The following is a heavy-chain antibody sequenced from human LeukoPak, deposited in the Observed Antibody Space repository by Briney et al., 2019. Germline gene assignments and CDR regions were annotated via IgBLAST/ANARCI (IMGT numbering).Heavy chain of an antibody. V-gene: IGHV4-4*09. CDR2: IYTSGST. CDR3: ARYCSSTSCYRWFDP. CDR1: GGSISSYY. J-gene: IGHJ5*02. Sequence: PSETLSLTCTVSGGSISSYYWSWIRQPPGKGLGWIGYIYTSGSTNYNHSLKSRVTISVGTSKNQFSLKLSSVTAADTAVYYCARYCSSTSCYRWFDPWGQGTLVTVSS. D-gene: IGHD2-2*02.